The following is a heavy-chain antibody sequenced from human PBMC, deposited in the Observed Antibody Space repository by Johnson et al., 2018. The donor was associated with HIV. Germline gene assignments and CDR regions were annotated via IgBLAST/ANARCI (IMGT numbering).Heavy chain of an antibody. V-gene: IGHV3-30*18. J-gene: IGHJ3*02. CDR3: AKLRWAPRAFDI. Sequence: QVQLVESGGGLVQPGGSLRLSCTASGLTLSRYWMHWVRQAPGKGLEWVAVISYDGSDKNYADSVKGRFTISRDNSKNTLFLQMNSLRAEDTAVYYCAKLRWAPRAFDIWGQGTMVTVSS. D-gene: IGHD4-23*01. CDR2: ISYDGSDK. CDR1: GLTLSRYW.